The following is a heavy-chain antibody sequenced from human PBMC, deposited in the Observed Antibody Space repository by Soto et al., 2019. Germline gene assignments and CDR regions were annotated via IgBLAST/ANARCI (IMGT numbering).Heavy chain of an antibody. Sequence: GESLKISCKASGYTFTHYWIGWVRQMPGKGLEWMGIIYPSDSDTRYSPSFQGQVTISVDKSISTAYLHWSSLKASDTATYFCSRHPPPGYCSGGSCKYKFDYWGQGTEVTVSS. CDR2: IYPSDSDT. CDR3: SRHPPPGYCSGGSCKYKFDY. CDR1: GYTFTHYW. D-gene: IGHD2-15*01. J-gene: IGHJ4*02. V-gene: IGHV5-51*01.